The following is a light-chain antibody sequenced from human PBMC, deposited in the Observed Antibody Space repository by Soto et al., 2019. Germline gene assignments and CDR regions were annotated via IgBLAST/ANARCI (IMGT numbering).Light chain of an antibody. J-gene: IGKJ4*01. CDR3: LQDYNYPLT. V-gene: IGKV1-6*01. CDR1: QGIRND. Sequence: AIQMTQSPSSLSASVGDRVTITCRASQGIRNDLGWYQQKPGKAPKLLIYAASSLQSGVPSRFSGSGSGTHLTLTIRRLQPEDFATYYCLQDYNYPLTFGGGTKVDI. CDR2: AAS.